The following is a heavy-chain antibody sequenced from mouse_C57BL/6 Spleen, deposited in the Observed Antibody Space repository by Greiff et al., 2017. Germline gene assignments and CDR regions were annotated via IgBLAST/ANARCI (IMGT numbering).Heavy chain of an antibody. J-gene: IGHJ1*03. D-gene: IGHD1-1*01. CDR2: INPNNGGT. CDR3: ARGITTVDWYVDV. CDR1: GYTFTDYN. V-gene: IGHV1-18*01. Sequence: VQLKQSGPELVKPGASVKIPCKASGYTFTDYNMDWVKQSHGKSLEWIGDINPNNGGTIYNQKFKGKATLTVDKSSSTAYMELRRLTSEDTAVYYCARGITTVDWYVDVWGTGTTVTVSS.